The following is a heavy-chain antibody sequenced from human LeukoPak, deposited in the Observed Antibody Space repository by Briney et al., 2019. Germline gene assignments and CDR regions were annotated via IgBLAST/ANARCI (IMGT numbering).Heavy chain of an antibody. Sequence: PSETLSLTCAVYGGSFSGYYWSWIRQPPGKGLEWIGEINHSGSTNYNPSLKSRVTISVDTSKNQFSLKLSSVTAADMAVYYCARVYDSSGYPGVDYWGQGTLVTVSS. V-gene: IGHV4-34*01. CDR2: INHSGST. CDR1: GGSFSGYY. D-gene: IGHD3-22*01. CDR3: ARVYDSSGYPGVDY. J-gene: IGHJ4*02.